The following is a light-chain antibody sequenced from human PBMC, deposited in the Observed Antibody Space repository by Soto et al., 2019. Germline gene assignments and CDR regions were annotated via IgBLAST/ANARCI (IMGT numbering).Light chain of an antibody. CDR2: DAS. CDR1: QSISRW. Sequence: DIQMTQSPSTLSASVGDRVTITCRASQSISRWLAWYQQKPGKAPQALIYDASSLKSGVPSRFSGNGSGTEFTLTIGSLQPDDYAIYYCQQYSTHSTFGQGTRLE. V-gene: IGKV1-5*01. CDR3: QQYSTHST. J-gene: IGKJ5*01.